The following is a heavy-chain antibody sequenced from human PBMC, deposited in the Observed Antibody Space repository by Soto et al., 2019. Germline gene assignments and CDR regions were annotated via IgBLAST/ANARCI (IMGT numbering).Heavy chain of an antibody. Sequence: NPSETLSLTCTFSGSSIIGYYWTWIRQSPERGLEWIGYIHYSGSANYNPSLNSRLTMSVDRSKSQFSVKLASVTAADTAVYYCARGVGGSGLNWFDPWGQGTLVTVSS. J-gene: IGHJ5*02. CDR3: ARGVGGSGLNWFDP. CDR1: GSSIIGYY. V-gene: IGHV4-59*12. CDR2: IHYSGSA. D-gene: IGHD6-19*01.